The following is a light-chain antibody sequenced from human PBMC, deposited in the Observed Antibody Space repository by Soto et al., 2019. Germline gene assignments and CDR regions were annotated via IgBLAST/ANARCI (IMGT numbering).Light chain of an antibody. CDR3: QQYGSSLFT. CDR1: QSVSSNY. CDR2: GAS. V-gene: IGKV3-20*01. J-gene: IGKJ3*01. Sequence: EIVLTQSPGTLSLSPGERATLSCRASQSVSSNYLAWYQQKPGQAPRLLIYGASSRATGIPDRFSGSGSWTDFTLTNSRLEPEDCAGYYCQQYGSSLFTFGPGTKVDI.